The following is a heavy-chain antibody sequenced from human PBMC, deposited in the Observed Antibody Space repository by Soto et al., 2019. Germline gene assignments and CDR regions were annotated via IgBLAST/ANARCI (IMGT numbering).Heavy chain of an antibody. CDR2: ISAHNGNT. D-gene: IGHD1-1*01. CDR1: GYTFTTYD. CDR3: ARGRYGDY. V-gene: IGHV1-18*01. J-gene: IGHJ4*02. Sequence: QVHLVQSGAEVKKPGASVKVSCKGSGYTFTTYDITWVRQAPGQGLEWMGWISAHNGNTNYAQKRQGRVTVTSDTSTSTAYLELRSLRYDDTAVYYCARGRYGDYWGQGALVTVSP.